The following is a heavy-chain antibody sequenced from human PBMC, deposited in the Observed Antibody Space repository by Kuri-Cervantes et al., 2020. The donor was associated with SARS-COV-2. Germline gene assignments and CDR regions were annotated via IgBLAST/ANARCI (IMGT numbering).Heavy chain of an antibody. CDR3: ARFRRDIVVVPAAILYYYYGMDV. V-gene: IGHV4-34*01. D-gene: IGHD2-2*02. CDR1: GGPFSGYY. Sequence: SQTLSLTCAVYGGPFSGYYWSWIRQPPGKGLEWIGEINHSGSTNYNPSLKSRVTISVDTSKNQFSLKLSSVTAADTAVYYCARFRRDIVVVPAAILYYYYGMDVCGQGITVTVSS. CDR2: INHSGST. J-gene: IGHJ6*02.